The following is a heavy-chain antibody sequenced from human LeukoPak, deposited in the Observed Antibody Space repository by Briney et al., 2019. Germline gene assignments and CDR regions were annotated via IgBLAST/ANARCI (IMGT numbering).Heavy chain of an antibody. J-gene: IGHJ4*02. V-gene: IGHV3-23*01. CDR3: ASPQGLPW. D-gene: IGHD2-21*01. CDR1: GFTFSSYA. CDR2: ISGSGSGT. Sequence: GGSLRVSCTASGFTFSSYAMTWVRQAPGKGLEWVSTISGSGSGTYYADSVKGRFIISGDNSKNTLYLQMNSLRAEDTAVYYCASPQGLPWGGQGTLVTVSS.